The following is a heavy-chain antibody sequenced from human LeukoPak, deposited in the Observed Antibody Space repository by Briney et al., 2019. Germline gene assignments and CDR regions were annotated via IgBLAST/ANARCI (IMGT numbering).Heavy chain of an antibody. CDR3: AKDEYYYDSSGYYYFDY. J-gene: IGHJ4*02. CDR1: GFTFSSYG. CDR2: ISYDGSNK. V-gene: IGHV3-30*18. D-gene: IGHD3-22*01. Sequence: PGRSLRLSCAASGFTFSSYGMHWVRQAPGKGLEWVAVISYDGSNKYYADSVKGRFTISRDNSKNTLYLQMNSLRAEDTAVYYCAKDEYYYDSSGYYYFDYWGQGTLVTVSS.